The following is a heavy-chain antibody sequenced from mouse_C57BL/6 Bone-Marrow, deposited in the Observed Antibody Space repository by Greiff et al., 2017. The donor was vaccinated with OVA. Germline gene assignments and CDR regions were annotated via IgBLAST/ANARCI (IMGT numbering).Heavy chain of an antibody. J-gene: IGHJ4*01. CDR2: INSDGGSN. V-gene: IGHV5-2*01. CDR1: EYEFPSHD. CDR3: ARHGLYDYDEDAMDY. Sequence: EVQGVESGGGLVQPGESLKLSCESNEYEFPSHDMSWVRKTPEKRLALVADINSDGGSNYYTDTMERGFILSRDNTKKTLYLQMCSLRSEDTALDYCARHGLYDYDEDAMDYWGQGTSVTVSS. D-gene: IGHD2-4*01.